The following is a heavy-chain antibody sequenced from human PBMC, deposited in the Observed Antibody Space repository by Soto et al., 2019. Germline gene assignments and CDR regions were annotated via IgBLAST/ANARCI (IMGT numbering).Heavy chain of an antibody. CDR1: GYTFTSYD. D-gene: IGHD2-21*02. V-gene: IGHV1-8*01. Sequence: QVQLVQSGAEVKKPGASVKVSCKASGYTFTSYDINWVRQATGQGLEWMGWMNPNSGNTGCAQKFQGRVTMTRNNSISTAYMELSILRSEDTAVYYCASRAYCGGDCYAWGQGTLVTVSS. CDR3: ASRAYCGGDCYA. J-gene: IGHJ5*02. CDR2: MNPNSGNT.